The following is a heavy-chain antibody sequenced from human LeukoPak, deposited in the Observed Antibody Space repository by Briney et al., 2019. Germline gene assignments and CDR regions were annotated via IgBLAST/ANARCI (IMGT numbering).Heavy chain of an antibody. J-gene: IGHJ6*03. CDR1: GYSISSGYY. D-gene: IGHD2-2*01. V-gene: IGHV4-38-2*02. CDR2: IYTSGST. CDR3: ASSKKDQRYYYYYMDV. Sequence: SETLSLTCTVSGYSISSGYYWGWIRQPPGKGLEWIGSIYTSGSTNYNPSLKSRVTISVDTSKNQFSLKLSSVTAADTAVYYCASSKKDQRYYYYYMDVWGKGTTVTVSS.